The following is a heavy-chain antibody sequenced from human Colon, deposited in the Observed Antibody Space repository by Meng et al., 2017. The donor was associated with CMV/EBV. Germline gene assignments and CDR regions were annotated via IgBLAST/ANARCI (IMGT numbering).Heavy chain of an antibody. J-gene: IGHJ4*02. V-gene: IGHV3-33*01. CDR3: VRAERCGGDCYDRPFDR. CDR1: GFTFSSYG. D-gene: IGHD2-21*01. Sequence: GESLKISCAASGFTFSSYGMHWVRQAPGKGLEWVAVIWYDGSNKYYADSVKGRFTISRDNSKNTLYLQMNSLRAEDTAIYYCVRAERCGGDCYDRPFDRWGQGTLVTVSS. CDR2: IWYDGSNK.